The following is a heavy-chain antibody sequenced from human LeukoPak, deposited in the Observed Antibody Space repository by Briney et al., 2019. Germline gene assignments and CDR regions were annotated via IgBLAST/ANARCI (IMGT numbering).Heavy chain of an antibody. CDR1: GDSITNYY. Sequence: SETLSLTCSVSGDSITNYYWSWIRQPPGKRPEWLGYMYYSGTTNYNPSLKSRLTISTDVSKNQFSLRLNSVTTADTAVYYCASSVMGATSPSNLDSWGQGILVTVSS. CDR2: MYYSGTT. J-gene: IGHJ4*02. D-gene: IGHD1-26*01. V-gene: IGHV4-59*01. CDR3: ASSVMGATSPSNLDS.